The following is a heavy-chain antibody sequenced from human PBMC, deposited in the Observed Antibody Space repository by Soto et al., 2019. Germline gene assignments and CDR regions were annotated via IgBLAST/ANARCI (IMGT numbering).Heavy chain of an antibody. CDR2: IYYSGST. Sequence: PSETLSLTCTVSGGSISSSSYYWGWIRQPPGKGLEWIGSIYYSGSTYYNPSLKSRVTISVDTSKNQFSLKLSSVTAADTAVYYCARHLPLDYDFWSGYLGAFDIWGKGTMVTVSS. J-gene: IGHJ3*02. V-gene: IGHV4-39*01. CDR1: GGSISSSSYY. CDR3: ARHLPLDYDFWSGYLGAFDI. D-gene: IGHD3-3*01.